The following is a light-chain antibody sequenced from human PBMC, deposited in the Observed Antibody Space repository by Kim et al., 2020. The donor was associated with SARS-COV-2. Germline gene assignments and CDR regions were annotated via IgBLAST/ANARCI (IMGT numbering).Light chain of an antibody. J-gene: IGKJ5*01. V-gene: IGKV1-17*01. CDR3: LQHNTYPIT. CDR2: GAS. Sequence: DIQMTQSPSSLSASVGDRVTITCRASQDIGNDLGWYQQNPGRAPKRLIYGASNLQSGVPSRFSGSGSGTEFTLTINSLQPEDFATYICLQHNTYPITFGQGTRLEIK. CDR1: QDIGND.